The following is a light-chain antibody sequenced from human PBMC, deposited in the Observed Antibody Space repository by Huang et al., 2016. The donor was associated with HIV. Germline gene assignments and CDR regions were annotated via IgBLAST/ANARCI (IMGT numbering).Light chain of an antibody. V-gene: IGKV3-11*01. CDR2: DAA. CDR1: QSISSY. Sequence: EIVLTQSPATLSLSPGERATLSCRASQSISSYLAWYQKKPGQAPRLLIYDAANMATGVPARFSGSGSGTDFTLTISSLEPEDFAVYYCQQRSNWPPEGTFGQGTKVEIK. CDR3: QQRSNWPPEGT. J-gene: IGKJ1*01.